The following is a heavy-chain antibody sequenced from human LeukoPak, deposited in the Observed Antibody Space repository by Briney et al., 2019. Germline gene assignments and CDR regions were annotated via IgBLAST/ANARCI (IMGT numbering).Heavy chain of an antibody. J-gene: IGHJ4*02. CDR1: GFTFSETW. V-gene: IGHV3-74*01. CDR3: ARDWYHAIDY. CDR2: IRNDGSDA. D-gene: IGHD2-2*01. Sequence: GGSLRLSCAASGFTFSETWMHWVRQVPGKGLVWVSRIRNDGSDARYAESVKGRFTISRDNAKNTLYLQMNSLRDEDTAVYYCARDWYHAIDYWGQGTPVTVSS.